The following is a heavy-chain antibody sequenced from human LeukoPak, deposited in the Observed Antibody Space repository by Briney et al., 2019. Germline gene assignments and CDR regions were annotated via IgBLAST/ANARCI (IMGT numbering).Heavy chain of an antibody. CDR1: GGTFSSYA. CDR3: AREMYYYDSSGYQSDWFDP. J-gene: IGHJ5*02. D-gene: IGHD3-22*01. Sequence: SVKVSCKASGGTFSSYAISWVRQAPGQGLEWMGGIIPIFGTANYAQKFQGRVTITTDESTSTAYMELSSLRSEDTAVYYCAREMYYYDSSGYQSDWFDPWGQETLVTVSS. CDR2: IIPIFGTA. V-gene: IGHV1-69*05.